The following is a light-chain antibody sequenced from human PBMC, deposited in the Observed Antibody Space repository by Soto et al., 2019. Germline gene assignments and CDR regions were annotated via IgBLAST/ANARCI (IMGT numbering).Light chain of an antibody. CDR3: QSYDSSLGHVV. J-gene: IGLJ2*01. V-gene: IGLV1-40*01. CDR1: SSNIGAGYD. CDR2: DNS. Sequence: QSVLTQPPSVSGAPGQRVTISCTGSSSNIGAGYDVHWYQQLPGTTPKLLIHDNSNRPSGVPDRFSGSKSGTSASLAIIGLQDEDEADYYCQSYDSSLGHVVFGGGTKLTVL.